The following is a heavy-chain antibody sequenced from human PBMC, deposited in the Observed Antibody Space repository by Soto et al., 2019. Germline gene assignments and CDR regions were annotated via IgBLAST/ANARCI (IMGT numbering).Heavy chain of an antibody. V-gene: IGHV3-66*01. CDR2: SYSGGST. J-gene: IGHJ6*03. CDR3: ARDSVFWFGELNYMDV. D-gene: IGHD3-10*01. CDR1: DFTVSSNY. Sequence: EVQLVESGGGLVQPGGSLRLSCEASDFTVSSNYMSWVRQAPGKGLEWVSVSYSGGSTYYADSVRGRFTISRDSSKNTIYLQMNSLRAEDTAVYYCARDSVFWFGELNYMDVWGKGTTVTVSS.